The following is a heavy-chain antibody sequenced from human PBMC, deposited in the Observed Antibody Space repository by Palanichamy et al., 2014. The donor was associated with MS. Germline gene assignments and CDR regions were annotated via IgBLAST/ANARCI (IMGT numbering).Heavy chain of an antibody. CDR2: ISSGSNTI. D-gene: IGHD2-2*01. CDR3: ARVGHCSSASCYLSSMDV. V-gene: IGHV3-48*02. Sequence: EVQLVESGGGLVQTGGSLRLSCAASGFTFSSYSMNWVRQAPGKGLEWISYISSGSNTIYYADSVKGRFTISRDNAKNSLYLQMNSLRDEDTAVYYCARVGHCSSASCYLSSMDVWGQGTLVTVSS. J-gene: IGHJ6*02. CDR1: GFTFSSYS.